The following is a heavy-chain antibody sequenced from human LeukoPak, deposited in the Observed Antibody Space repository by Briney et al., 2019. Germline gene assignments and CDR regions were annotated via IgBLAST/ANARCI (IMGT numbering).Heavy chain of an antibody. Sequence: SETLSLTCAVYGGSFSGYYWSWIRQPPGKGLEWLGEINHSGSTNYNPSLKSRVTISVDTSKNQFSLKLSSVTAADTAVYYCARHGTVKYCSGGSCYSDAGLADYWGQGTLVTVSS. V-gene: IGHV4-34*01. CDR1: GGSFSGYY. J-gene: IGHJ4*02. D-gene: IGHD2-15*01. CDR3: ARHGTVKYCSGGSCYSDAGLADY. CDR2: INHSGST.